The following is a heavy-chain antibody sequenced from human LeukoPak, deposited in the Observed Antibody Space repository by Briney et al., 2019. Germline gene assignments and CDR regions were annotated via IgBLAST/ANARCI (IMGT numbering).Heavy chain of an antibody. D-gene: IGHD6-19*01. CDR2: IDWSGDST. CDR1: GFTFSGYY. J-gene: IGHJ4*02. CDR3: ARRRHSSGWYYFDY. Sequence: PGGSLRLSCAASGFTFSGYYMTWVRQAPGKGLEWVSGIDWSGDSTGYADSVKGRFTISRDNAKNSVFLQMNSLRAEDTALYYCARRRHSSGWYYFDYWGQGILVTVSS. V-gene: IGHV3-20*04.